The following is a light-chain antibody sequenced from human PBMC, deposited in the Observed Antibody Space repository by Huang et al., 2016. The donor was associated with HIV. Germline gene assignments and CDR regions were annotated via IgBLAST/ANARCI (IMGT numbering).Light chain of an antibody. CDR2: RVS. CDR1: QGIKTY. J-gene: IGKJ2*01. CDR3: QQYYTYPYT. Sequence: DIQMTQSPSSLSASVGDRVTITCRASQGIKTYVAWFQQKPGKAPKSLIHRVSYLHSGVPSRCSGSGSGIHFTLTINSLQPEDFAFYYCQQYYTYPYTFGQATKLEIK. V-gene: IGKV1-16*01.